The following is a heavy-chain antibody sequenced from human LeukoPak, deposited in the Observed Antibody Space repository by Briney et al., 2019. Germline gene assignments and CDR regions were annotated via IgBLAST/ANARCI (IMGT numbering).Heavy chain of an antibody. CDR3: AKERVWGSYRPIDY. CDR2: IKPDGSET. D-gene: IGHD3-16*02. V-gene: IGHV3-7*03. CDR1: GFIFSNYW. Sequence: GGSLRLSCTGSGFIFSNYWMTWVRQAPGKGLEWVGNIKPDGSETYYVDSVKGRFTISRDNSKNTLYLQMNSLRAEDTAVYYCAKERVWGSYRPIDYWGQGTLVTVSS. J-gene: IGHJ4*02.